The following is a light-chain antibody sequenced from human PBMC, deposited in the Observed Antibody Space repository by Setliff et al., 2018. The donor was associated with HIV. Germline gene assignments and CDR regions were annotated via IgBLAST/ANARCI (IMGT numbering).Light chain of an antibody. J-gene: IGLJ1*01. V-gene: IGLV2-14*01. Sequence: QSVLTQPASASGSPGQSITISCTGTSSDVGGYNYVSWYQQHPGKAPKLMIYEVSNRPSGVSNRFSGSKSGNTASLTISGLQVEDESDYYCSSYTSSSTWVFGTGTKVTVL. CDR3: SSYTSSSTWV. CDR1: SSDVGGYNY. CDR2: EVS.